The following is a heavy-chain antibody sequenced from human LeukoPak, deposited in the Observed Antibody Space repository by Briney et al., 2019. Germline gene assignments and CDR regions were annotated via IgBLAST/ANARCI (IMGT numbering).Heavy chain of an antibody. V-gene: IGHV4-39*07. J-gene: IGHJ4*02. CDR1: GGAISRGSYY. D-gene: IGHD5-18*01. CDR2: VYYTGSA. Sequence: ETLSLTCTVSGGAISRGSYYWGWIRQSPGKGLEWIGSVYYTGSAYYNPSLKSRVTTSVDTSKNQFSLKLSSVTAADTAVYYCARGVDTAMAMSGMDYWGQGTLVTVSS. CDR3: ARGVDTAMAMSGMDY.